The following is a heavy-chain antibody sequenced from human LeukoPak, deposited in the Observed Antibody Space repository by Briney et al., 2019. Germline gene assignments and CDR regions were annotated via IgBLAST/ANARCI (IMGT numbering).Heavy chain of an antibody. CDR1: GFTFSSYS. J-gene: IGHJ4*02. Sequence: GGSLRLSCAASGFTFSSYSMNWVRRAPGKGLEWVSSISSSSSYIYYADSVKGRFTISRDNAKNSLYLQMNSLRAEDTAVYYCARWEYYYDSSGYSRVGDYWGQGTLVTVSS. CDR3: ARWEYYYDSSGYSRVGDY. CDR2: ISSSSSYI. V-gene: IGHV3-21*01. D-gene: IGHD3-22*01.